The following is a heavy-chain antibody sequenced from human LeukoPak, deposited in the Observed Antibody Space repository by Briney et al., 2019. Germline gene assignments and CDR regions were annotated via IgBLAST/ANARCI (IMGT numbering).Heavy chain of an antibody. Sequence: ASVRDSCKVSGYSLTELSMHWVRQAPGKGLEWMGGFNPRNGGTYFAQTFQGRVTLTEDTSTDTSSMELRSLKSDDTAVHYCTTSDRQFCSPSSCYMPFDYWGQGSLVTVS. CDR2: FNPRNGGT. J-gene: IGHJ4*02. CDR1: GYSLTELS. V-gene: IGHV1-24*01. CDR3: TTSDRQFCSPSSCYMPFDY. D-gene: IGHD2-2*02.